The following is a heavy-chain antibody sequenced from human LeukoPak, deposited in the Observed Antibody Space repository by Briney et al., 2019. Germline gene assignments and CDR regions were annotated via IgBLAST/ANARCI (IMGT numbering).Heavy chain of an antibody. D-gene: IGHD6-13*01. CDR3: ARRRSSSWYGWLPSAYYFDY. CDR1: DDSITMYY. Sequence: SETLSLTCSVSDDSITMYYWTWIRQPPGKGLEWIGEINHSGSTNYNPSLKSRVTISVDTSKNQFSLKLSSVTAADTAVYYCARRRSSSWYGWLPSAYYFDYWGQGTLVTVSS. J-gene: IGHJ4*02. V-gene: IGHV4-34*01. CDR2: INHSGST.